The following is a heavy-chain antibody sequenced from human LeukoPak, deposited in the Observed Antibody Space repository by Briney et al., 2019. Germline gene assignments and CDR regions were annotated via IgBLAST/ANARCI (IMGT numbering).Heavy chain of an antibody. CDR3: ARGRGGTSGY. CDR2: IWYDGSND. V-gene: IGHV3-33*01. D-gene: IGHD4-23*01. CDR1: GFNFGSDA. J-gene: IGHJ4*02. Sequence: PGGSLRLSCTASGFNFGSDAMHWVRQAPGKGLEWVAFIWYDGSNDHYADSVKGRFTISRDNSKNTVCLQMNSLRVEDTAVYYCARGRGGTSGYWGQGTLVTVSS.